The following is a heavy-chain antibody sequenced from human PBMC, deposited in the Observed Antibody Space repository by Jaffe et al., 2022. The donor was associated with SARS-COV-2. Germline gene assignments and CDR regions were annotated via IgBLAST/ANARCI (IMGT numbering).Heavy chain of an antibody. CDR1: GGSISSTTYY. Sequence: QLQLQESGPGLVKPSETLSLTCTVSGGSISSTTYYWGWIRQPPGRGLEWIGSIYYSGSTYYNPSLKSRVTIFVDTSKNRFSLKLSSVTAADTAVYYCARLGAAAQFYYYYYMDVWGKGTTVTVSS. CDR3: ARLGAAAQFYYYYYMDV. J-gene: IGHJ6*03. V-gene: IGHV4-39*01. CDR2: IYYSGST. D-gene: IGHD6-13*01.